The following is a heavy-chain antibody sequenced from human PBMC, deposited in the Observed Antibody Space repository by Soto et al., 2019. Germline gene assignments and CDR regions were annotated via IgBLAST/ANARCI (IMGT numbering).Heavy chain of an antibody. CDR1: GYKFTCSC. V-gene: IGHV5-51*01. CDR2: IFPSDSDT. D-gene: IGHD3-22*01. CDR3: ARKDKSGYFNWFDP. J-gene: IGHJ5*02. Sequence: GESVKIACRTSGYKFTCSCIAWVRQKPGKGLEWMGIIFPSDSDTRYSPSFQGQVTISADRSTSTVFLQWASLKASDTAVYFCARKDKSGYFNWFDPWGQGTLVTV.